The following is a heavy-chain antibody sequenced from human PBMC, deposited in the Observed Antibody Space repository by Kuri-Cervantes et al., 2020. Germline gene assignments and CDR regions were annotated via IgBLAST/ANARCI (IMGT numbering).Heavy chain of an antibody. CDR1: GFTFSDYY. CDR2: ISSSGSTI. J-gene: IGHJ5*02. V-gene: IGHV3-11*04. CDR3: ARDSGNYDFWSGFPASLGGWFDP. Sequence: GESLKISCAASGFTFSDYYMSWIRQAPGKGLEWVSYISSSGSTIYYADSVKGRFTISRDNAKNSLYLQMNSLRAEDTAVYYCARDSGNYDFWSGFPASLGGWFDPWGQGTLVTVSS. D-gene: IGHD3-3*01.